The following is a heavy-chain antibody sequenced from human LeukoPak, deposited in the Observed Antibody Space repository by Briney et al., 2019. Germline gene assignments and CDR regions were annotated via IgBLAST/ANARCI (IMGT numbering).Heavy chain of an antibody. V-gene: IGHV3-74*01. CDR3: ARDPILGYCSSTSCSHNWFDP. CDR2: INSDGSST. D-gene: IGHD2-2*01. Sequence: GGSLRLSCPASGFTFSSYWMHWVRQAPGKGLVWVSRINSDGSSTSYADSVKGRFIISRDNAKKTLYLPMNSLRADDTAVYYCARDPILGYCSSTSCSHNWFDPWGQGTLVTVS. J-gene: IGHJ5*02. CDR1: GFTFSSYW.